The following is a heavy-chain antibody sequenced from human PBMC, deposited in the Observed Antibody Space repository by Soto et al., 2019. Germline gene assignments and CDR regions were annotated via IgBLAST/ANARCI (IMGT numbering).Heavy chain of an antibody. CDR1: GFTVSSNY. V-gene: IGHV3-66*04. CDR3: ARRSPSWAFDI. J-gene: IGHJ3*02. D-gene: IGHD2-15*01. Sequence: EVQLVESGGGLVQPGGSLRLSCAASGFTVSSNYMSWVRQAPGKGLEWVSVIYSGGSAYYADSVKGRFTISRDNSKNTLYLQMNSLRAEDTAVYYCARRSPSWAFDIWGQGTMVTVSS. CDR2: IYSGGSA.